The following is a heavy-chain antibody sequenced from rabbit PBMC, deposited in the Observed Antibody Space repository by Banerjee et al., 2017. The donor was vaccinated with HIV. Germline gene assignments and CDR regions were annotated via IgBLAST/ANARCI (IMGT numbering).Heavy chain of an antibody. J-gene: IGHJ4*01. D-gene: IGHD6-1*01. Sequence: QQQLEESGGGLVKPGGTLTLTCKASGIDFSSYYYMCWVRQAPGKGLEWIACIYADGSGYTYYASWAKGRFTISKTSSTTVTLQMTSLTAADTATYFCARVNAGYGGYGYLNLWGPGTLVTVS. CDR1: GIDFSSYYY. V-gene: IGHV1S45*01. CDR3: ARVNAGYGGYGYLNL. CDR2: IYADGSGYT.